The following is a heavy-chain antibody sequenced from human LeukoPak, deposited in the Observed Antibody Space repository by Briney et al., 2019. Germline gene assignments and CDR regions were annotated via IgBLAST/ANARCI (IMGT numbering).Heavy chain of an antibody. Sequence: PSETLSLTCAVYGGSFSGYYWSWIRQPPGKGLEWIGEINHSGSTNYNPSLKSRVTISVDTSKNQFSLKLSSVTAADTAVYYCARQDSSSWYPFDYWGQGTLVTVSS. CDR3: ARQDSSSWYPFDY. D-gene: IGHD6-13*01. V-gene: IGHV4-34*01. J-gene: IGHJ4*02. CDR1: GGSFSGYY. CDR2: INHSGST.